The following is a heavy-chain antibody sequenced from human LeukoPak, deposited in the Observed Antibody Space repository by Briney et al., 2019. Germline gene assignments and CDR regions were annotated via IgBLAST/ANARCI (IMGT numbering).Heavy chain of an antibody. D-gene: IGHD3-10*01. CDR3: ARAHGSGSYNY. Sequence: ASVKVSCKASGYTFTGYYMHWVRQAPGQGLEWTGWINPKSGGTNYAQKFQGRVTMTRDTSISTAYMELSRLRSDDTAVYYCARAHGSGSYNYWGQGTLVTVSS. CDR2: INPKSGGT. CDR1: GYTFTGYY. V-gene: IGHV1-2*02. J-gene: IGHJ4*02.